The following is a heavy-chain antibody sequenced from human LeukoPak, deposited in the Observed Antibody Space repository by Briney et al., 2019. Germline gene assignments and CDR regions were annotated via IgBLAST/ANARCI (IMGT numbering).Heavy chain of an antibody. D-gene: IGHD3-22*01. V-gene: IGHV1-18*01. CDR3: AREGDSSGYYPAYYFDY. CDR2: INAYNGNT. CDR1: GYTFTSYG. J-gene: IGHJ4*02. Sequence: ASVRVSCMASGYTFTSYGISWVRQAPGQGLEWMGWINAYNGNTNYAQKLQGRVTMTTDTSTSTAYMELRSLRSDDTAVYYCAREGDSSGYYPAYYFDYWGQGTLVTVSS.